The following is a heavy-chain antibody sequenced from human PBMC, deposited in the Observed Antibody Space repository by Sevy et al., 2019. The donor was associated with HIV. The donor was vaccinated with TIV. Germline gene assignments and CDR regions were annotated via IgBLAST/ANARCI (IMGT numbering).Heavy chain of an antibody. Sequence: GGSLRLSCAVSGFMFDAYAMHWVRQSPGNGLEWVSSISWNGENMGYADFVKGRFTISRDNAKKSLYLQMNGLRVEDTALFYCVKGMDSAGKYVNFDSWGQGTLVTVSS. D-gene: IGHD3-22*01. CDR2: ISWNGENM. CDR1: GFMFDAYA. CDR3: VKGMDSAGKYVNFDS. J-gene: IGHJ4*02. V-gene: IGHV3-9*01.